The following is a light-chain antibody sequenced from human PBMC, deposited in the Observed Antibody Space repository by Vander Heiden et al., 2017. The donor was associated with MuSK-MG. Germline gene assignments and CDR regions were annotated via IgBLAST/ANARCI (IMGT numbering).Light chain of an antibody. CDR2: AAS. V-gene: IGKV1-9*01. J-gene: IGKJ1*01. CDR1: QGMSSY. Sequence: DIKLTQSPSVMSASVGDRVTITCRASQGMSSYLAGYQQKPGKAPKLLIYAASTMQSGVPSRCSGSGSGTEFTLTISSLQPEDFATYYCQQLNSYPRTFGQGTKVEIK. CDR3: QQLNSYPRT.